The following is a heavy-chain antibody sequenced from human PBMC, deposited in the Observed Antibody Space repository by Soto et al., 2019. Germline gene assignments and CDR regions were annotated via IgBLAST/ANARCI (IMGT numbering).Heavy chain of an antibody. J-gene: IGHJ5*02. CDR2: ISAYNGNT. V-gene: IGHV1-18*01. Sequence: QVQLVQSGAEVKKPGASVKVSCKASGYTFTSYGISWVRQAPGQGLEWMGWISAYNGNTNYAQKLQGRVTMTTDTSRGTAYMELRSLRSDDTAVYYCARDLPYSSSRREGWFDPWGQGTLVTVSS. CDR3: ARDLPYSSSRREGWFDP. CDR1: GYTFTSYG. D-gene: IGHD6-13*01.